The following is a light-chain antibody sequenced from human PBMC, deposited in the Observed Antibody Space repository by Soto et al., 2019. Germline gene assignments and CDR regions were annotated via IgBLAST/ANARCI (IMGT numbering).Light chain of an antibody. CDR1: RSVNSNY. V-gene: IGKV3-20*01. Sequence: EIVLTQSPDTVSLSPGEATTLSCRTSRSVNSNYLAWYQHKPGQAPRLLIYGASNRATGIPDRFSGSGSGTDFSLTIIRLEPEDFAVFYCQQYDNSITFGQGTRLEIE. J-gene: IGKJ5*01. CDR3: QQYDNSIT. CDR2: GAS.